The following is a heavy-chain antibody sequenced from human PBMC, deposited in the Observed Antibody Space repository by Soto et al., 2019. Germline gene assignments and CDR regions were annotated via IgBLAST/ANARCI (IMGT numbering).Heavy chain of an antibody. CDR3: ARDIAAAGTSYYYYGMDV. CDR1: GFTFSSYG. CDR2: IWYDGSNK. V-gene: IGHV3-33*01. J-gene: IGHJ6*02. Sequence: QVQLVESGGGVVQPGRSLRLSCAASGFTFSSYGMHWVRQAPGKGLEWVAVIWYDGSNKYYADSVKGRFTISRDNSKNTLYLQMNSLRAEATAVYYCARDIAAAGTSYYYYGMDVWGQGTTVTVSS. D-gene: IGHD6-13*01.